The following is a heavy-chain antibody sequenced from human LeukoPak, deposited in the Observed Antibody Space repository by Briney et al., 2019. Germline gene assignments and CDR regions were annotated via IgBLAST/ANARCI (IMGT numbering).Heavy chain of an antibody. V-gene: IGHV1-69*06. CDR2: IIPIFGTA. CDR1: GGTFSSYA. J-gene: IGHJ4*02. Sequence: SVKVSCKASGGTFSSYAISWVRQAPGQGLEWMGGIIPIFGTANYAQKFQGRVTITAGKSTSTAYMELSSLRSEDTAVYYCARDFSGCFDYWGQGTLVTVSS. CDR3: ARDFSGCFDY. D-gene: IGHD6-19*01.